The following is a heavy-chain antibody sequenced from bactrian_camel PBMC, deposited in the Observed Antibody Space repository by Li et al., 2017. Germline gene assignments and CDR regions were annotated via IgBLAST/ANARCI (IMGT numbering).Heavy chain of an antibody. V-gene: IGHV3S6*01. D-gene: IGHD1*01. J-gene: IGHJ4*01. CDR2: IYRNGGHV. CDR1: GYTVGVHG. Sequence: HVQLVESGGGLVQPGGSLRLSCVTSGYTVGVHGMGWFRQAPGKDPEGVAVIYRNGGHVYDADSVTGRFTMSQDRAKNILYLQMNNLKPEDTAKYFCAAYGYCTGGYLEADQFAYWGQGTQVTVS. CDR3: AAYGYCTGGYLEADQFAY.